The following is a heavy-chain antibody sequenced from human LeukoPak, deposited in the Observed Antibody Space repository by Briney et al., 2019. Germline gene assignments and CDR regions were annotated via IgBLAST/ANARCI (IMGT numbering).Heavy chain of an antibody. Sequence: PGGSLRLSCAASGFAFSDYYMSWIRQAPGKGLEWVSHISNSGSTIYKADSVRGRFTISRDNANNSLYLQMNSLRGEDTAVYYCATVMGAYVFDIWGQGTMVTVFS. J-gene: IGHJ3*02. CDR2: ISNSGSTI. V-gene: IGHV3-11*01. D-gene: IGHD1-26*01. CDR3: ATVMGAYVFDI. CDR1: GFAFSDYY.